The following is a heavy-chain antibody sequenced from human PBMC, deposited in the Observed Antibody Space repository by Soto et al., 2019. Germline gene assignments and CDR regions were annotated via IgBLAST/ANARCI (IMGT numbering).Heavy chain of an antibody. CDR1: GFTFSSYG. J-gene: IGHJ3*02. CDR2: ISYDGSNK. Sequence: GGSLRLSCAASGFTFSSYGMHWVRQAPGKGLEWVAVISYDGSNKYYADSVKGRFTISRDNSKNTLYLQMNSLRAEDTAVYYCAKDLWGSDAFDIWGQGTMVTVSS. V-gene: IGHV3-30*18. CDR3: AKDLWGSDAFDI. D-gene: IGHD3-10*01.